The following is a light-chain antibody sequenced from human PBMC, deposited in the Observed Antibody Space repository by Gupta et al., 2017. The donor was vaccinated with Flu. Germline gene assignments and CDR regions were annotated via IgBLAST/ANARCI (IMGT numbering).Light chain of an antibody. CDR1: QSVLYSSNNKNY. Sequence: DIVLTLSLASLAVSPGERATINCKSSQSVLYSSNNKNYLAWYQQKPGQPPKLLIYWASTRESGVPDRFSGSGSGTEFTLTISSLQAEDVAVYYCQQYYNWPRTFGQGTKVEIK. V-gene: IGKV4-1*01. CDR2: WAS. CDR3: QQYYNWPRT. J-gene: IGKJ1*01.